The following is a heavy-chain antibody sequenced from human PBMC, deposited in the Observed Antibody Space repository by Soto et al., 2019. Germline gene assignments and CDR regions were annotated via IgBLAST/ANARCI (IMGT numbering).Heavy chain of an antibody. CDR3: ARDLNSITVFGVVTLRFAMDV. CDR2: INPSGSRT. Sequence: ASVKVSCKASGYTFSTYHIHRVRQAPGQGLEWLGVINPSGSRTTYAQKFKGRVAMTRDTSTSSVFMELSSLKSDDSAVYYCARDLNSITVFGVVTLRFAMDVWGQGTTVTVYS. V-gene: IGHV1-46*01. CDR1: GYTFSTYH. D-gene: IGHD3-3*01. J-gene: IGHJ6*02.